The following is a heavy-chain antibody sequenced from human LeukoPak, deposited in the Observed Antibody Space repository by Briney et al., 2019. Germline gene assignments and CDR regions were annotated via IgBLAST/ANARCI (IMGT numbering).Heavy chain of an antibody. CDR2: IYENGRT. CDR3: ARDWELGH. CDR1: GGSIGNFF. D-gene: IGHD1-26*01. Sequence: SETLSLTCTVSGGSIGNFFWSWIRQSPGEGLEWIGFIYENGRTSYDPSLKSRVTISVDMSKNQFSLRLTSMTAADTAVYYCARDWELGHWGRGILVTVTS. V-gene: IGHV4-59*01. J-gene: IGHJ4*02.